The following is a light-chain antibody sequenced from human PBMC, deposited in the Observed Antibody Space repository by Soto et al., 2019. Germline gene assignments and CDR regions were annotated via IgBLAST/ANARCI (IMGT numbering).Light chain of an antibody. CDR2: EVS. Sequence: QSALTQPASVSGSPGQSITISCTGTSGDVDAFDYVSWYQQHPGKAPKLMIFEVSDRPSGVSDRFSGSKSGRTASLTISGLQAEDEADCFCTSFTSSSTQVFGTGTKVTVL. V-gene: IGLV2-14*01. J-gene: IGLJ1*01. CDR1: SGDVDAFDY. CDR3: TSFTSSSTQV.